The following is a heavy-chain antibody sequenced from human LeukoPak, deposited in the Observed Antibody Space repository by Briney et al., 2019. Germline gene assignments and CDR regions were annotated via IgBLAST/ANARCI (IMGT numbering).Heavy chain of an antibody. D-gene: IGHD4-17*01. CDR2: ITSTGSST. J-gene: IGHJ4*02. V-gene: IGHV3-23*01. CDR3: AKAGHTVTTELDY. CDR1: GFSFSAYV. Sequence: PGGSLRLSCAAPGFSFSAYVMSWVRQAPGKGLEWVSIITSTGSSTFYADSVKGRFTISRDNSKNTLFLQMNGLRAQDTALYYCAKAGHTVTTELDYWGQGTLVTVSS.